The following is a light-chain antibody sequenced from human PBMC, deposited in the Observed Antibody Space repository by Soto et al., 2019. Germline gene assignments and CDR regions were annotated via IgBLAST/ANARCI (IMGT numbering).Light chain of an antibody. J-gene: IGLJ7*01. CDR1: SGSIASNY. Sequence: NFMLTQPHSVSESPGKTVTISCTRSSGSIASNYVQWDQQRPGSAPTTVIYEDNQRPSWVPDRFSGSIDSSSNSASLTISGLKTEDEADYYCQSYDSSLLVFGGGTQLTVL. CDR3: QSYDSSLLV. V-gene: IGLV6-57*04. CDR2: EDN.